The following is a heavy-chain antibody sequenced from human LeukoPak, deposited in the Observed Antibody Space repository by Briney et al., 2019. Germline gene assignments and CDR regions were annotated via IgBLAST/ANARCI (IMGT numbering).Heavy chain of an antibody. V-gene: IGHV3-21*01. CDR3: ARSLGYCSSTSCPPDY. Sequence: GGSLRLSCAASGFTFSSYSMNWVRQAPGKGLEWVSSISSSSYIYYADSVKGRFTISRDNAKNSLYLQMNSLRAEDTAVYYCARSLGYCSSTSCPPDYWGQGTLVTISS. D-gene: IGHD2-2*01. CDR2: ISSSSYI. J-gene: IGHJ4*02. CDR1: GFTFSSYS.